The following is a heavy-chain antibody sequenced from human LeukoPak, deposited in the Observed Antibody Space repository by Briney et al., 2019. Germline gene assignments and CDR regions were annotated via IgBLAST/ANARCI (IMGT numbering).Heavy chain of an antibody. CDR1: GFTVSSTH. V-gene: IGHV3-53*01. CDR3: ARGGRGSAAVVAPRSFDT. Sequence: GGSLRLSCAASGFTVSSTHMVWVRQAPGKGLEWVSVTYTGGNSYYAGSVKGRFIISRDISKNTLYLQMNSLRAEDSALYYCARGGRGSAAVVAPRSFDTWGHGTMVTVSS. D-gene: IGHD3-22*01. J-gene: IGHJ3*02. CDR2: TYTGGNS.